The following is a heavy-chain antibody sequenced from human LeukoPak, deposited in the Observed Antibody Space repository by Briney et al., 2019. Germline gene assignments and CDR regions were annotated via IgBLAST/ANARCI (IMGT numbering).Heavy chain of an antibody. Sequence: ASVKVSCKASGYTFTGYYMHWVRQAPGQGLEWMGWINPNSGGTNYAQKFQGRVTMTRDTSISTAYMELSRLRSDDTAVYYCAREHITMIVGVNWFDPWGQGTLVTVSS. CDR1: GYTFTGYY. CDR2: INPNSGGT. V-gene: IGHV1-2*02. D-gene: IGHD3-22*01. CDR3: AREHITMIVGVNWFDP. J-gene: IGHJ5*02.